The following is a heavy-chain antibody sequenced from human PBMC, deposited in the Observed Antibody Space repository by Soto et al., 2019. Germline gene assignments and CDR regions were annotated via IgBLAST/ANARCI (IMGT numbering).Heavy chain of an antibody. J-gene: IGHJ4*02. D-gene: IGHD3-10*01. V-gene: IGHV3-30*18. CDR1: GFTFHNFG. CDR2: ISYDGSNK. CDR3: AKAVDITVRGVPPSDY. Sequence: QVQLVESGGGVVQPGRSLRLSCAASGFTFHNFGMHWVRQAPGKGLEWVAVISYDGSNKYYADSVKGRFTISRDNSQDTLYLQMNSLRPADTAVYYCAKAVDITVRGVPPSDYWGQGTLVTVSS.